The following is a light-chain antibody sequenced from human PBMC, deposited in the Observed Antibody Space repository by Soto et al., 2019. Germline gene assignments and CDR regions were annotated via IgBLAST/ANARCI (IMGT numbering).Light chain of an antibody. Sequence: SYELTQPPSVSVAPGKTAKITCGGDNIGSKSVHWYQQKPGQAPVLIIYYDADRPSGIRERFSGSNSGNTATLTISRVEAGKEADCCCRVWDFSRDNPNVEFGGGTKRAVL. J-gene: IGLJ2*01. CDR3: RVWDFSRDNPNVE. CDR1: NIGSKS. CDR2: YDA. V-gene: IGLV3-21*04.